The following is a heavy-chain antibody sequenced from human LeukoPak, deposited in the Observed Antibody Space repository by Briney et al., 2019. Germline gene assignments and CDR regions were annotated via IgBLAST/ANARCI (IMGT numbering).Heavy chain of an antibody. CDR1: GFTFSSYS. D-gene: IGHD2-15*01. V-gene: IGHV3-7*01. CDR3: ARPRGYCSGGSCFPPDL. CDR2: IKQDGSER. Sequence: PGGSLRLSCAASGFTFSSYSMNWVRQAPGKGLEWVAIIKQDGSERYYVDSVRGRFTISRDNAKNSLYLQMNSLRVEDTAVYYCARPRGYCSGGSCFPPDLWGQGTLVIVSS. J-gene: IGHJ4*02.